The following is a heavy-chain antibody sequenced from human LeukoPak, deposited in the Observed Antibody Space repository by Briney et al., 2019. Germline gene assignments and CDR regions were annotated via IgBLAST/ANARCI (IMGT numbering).Heavy chain of an antibody. Sequence: AASVPVSCQASGYTFTSYGISWVRQAPGQGLAWMGGIIPIFGTANYAQKFQGRVTITADKSTSTAYMELNSLRSEDTAVYYCARLVGATTGNWFDPWGQGTLVTVSS. CDR3: ARLVGATTGNWFDP. J-gene: IGHJ5*02. V-gene: IGHV1-69*06. CDR1: GYTFTSYG. D-gene: IGHD1-26*01. CDR2: IIPIFGTA.